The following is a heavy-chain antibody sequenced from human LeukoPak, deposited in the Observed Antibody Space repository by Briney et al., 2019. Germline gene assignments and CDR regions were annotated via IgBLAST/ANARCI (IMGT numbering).Heavy chain of an antibody. D-gene: IGHD6-19*01. V-gene: IGHV3-49*04. CDR2: IRSKAYGGTT. CDR1: GFTFGDYA. J-gene: IGHJ5*02. CDR3: TRVQYSSGWYGGWFDP. Sequence: GGSLRLSCTASGFTFGDYAMSWVRQAPGKGLEWVGFIRSKAYGGTTEYAASVKGRFTISRDDSKSIAYLQMNSLKTEDTAVYYCTRVQYSSGWYGGWFDPWGQGTLVTVSS.